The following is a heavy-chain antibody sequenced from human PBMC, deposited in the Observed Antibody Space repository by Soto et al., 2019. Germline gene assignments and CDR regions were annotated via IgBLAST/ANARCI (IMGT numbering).Heavy chain of an antibody. V-gene: IGHV3-30*18. CDR3: AKEGAWDYYGSGRTMDY. D-gene: IGHD3-10*01. CDR1: GFTFSSYG. Sequence: QVQLVESGGGVVQPGRSLRLSCAASGFTFSSYGMHWVRQAPGKGLEWVAVISYDGSNKYYADSVKGRFTISRDNSKNPVYLQMNSLRAEDTAVYYCAKEGAWDYYGSGRTMDYWGQGTLVTVSS. CDR2: ISYDGSNK. J-gene: IGHJ4*02.